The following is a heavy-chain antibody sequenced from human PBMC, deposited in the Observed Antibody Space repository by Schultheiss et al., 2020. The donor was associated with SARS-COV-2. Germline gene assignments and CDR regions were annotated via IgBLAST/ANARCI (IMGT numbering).Heavy chain of an antibody. CDR3: ARSVCGGSCYYDY. V-gene: IGHV1-69*13. J-gene: IGHJ4*02. CDR1: GYTFTSYA. CDR2: IIPIFGTA. Sequence: SVKVSCKASGYTFTSYAISWVRQAPGQGLEWMGGIIPIFGTANYAQKFQGRVTITADESTSTAYMELSSLRSEDTAVYYCARSVCGGSCYYDYWGQGTLVTVSS. D-gene: IGHD2-15*01.